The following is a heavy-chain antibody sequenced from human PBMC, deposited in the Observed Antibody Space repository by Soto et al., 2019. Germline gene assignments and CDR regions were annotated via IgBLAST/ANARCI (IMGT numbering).Heavy chain of an antibody. CDR1: GGSISSGGYY. J-gene: IGHJ6*03. CDR2: IYYSGST. Sequence: SETLSLTCTVSGGSISSGGYYWSWIRQHPGKGLEWIGYIYYSGSTYYNPSLKSRVTISVDTSKNQFSLKLSSVTAADTALYYCASKFGELSPPPYYYYYMDVWGKGTTVTVSS. D-gene: IGHD3-10*01. CDR3: ASKFGELSPPPYYYYYMDV. V-gene: IGHV4-31*03.